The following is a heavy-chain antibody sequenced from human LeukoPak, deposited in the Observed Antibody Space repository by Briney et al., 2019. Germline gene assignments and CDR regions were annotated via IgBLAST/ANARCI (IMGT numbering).Heavy chain of an antibody. CDR2: IYYSGST. CDR1: GGSISSSSYY. CDR3: ARDFRVLAVTTSPGFYY. J-gene: IGHJ4*02. V-gene: IGHV4-39*07. Sequence: SETLSLTCTVSGGSISSSSYYWGWIRQPPGKGLEWIGSIYYSGSTYYNPSLKSRDTISVDTSKNQFSLRLSSVTAADTAVYYCARDFRVLAVTTSPGFYYWGQGTLVTVSS. D-gene: IGHD4-17*01.